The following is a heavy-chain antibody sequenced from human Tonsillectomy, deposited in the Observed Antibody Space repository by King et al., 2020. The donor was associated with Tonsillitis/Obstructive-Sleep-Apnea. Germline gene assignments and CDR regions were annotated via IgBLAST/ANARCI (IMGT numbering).Heavy chain of an antibody. Sequence: QLQESGPGLVKPSQNLSLTCTVSGGSISSGGYYWTWIRQHPGKGLEWIGYISYSGSTYYNPSLKSLVSISVDTSKNQFSLKLSSVTAADTAVYYCARATSIPAATTSFDYWGQGTLVTVSS. D-gene: IGHD6-13*01. J-gene: IGHJ4*02. CDR1: GGSISSGGYY. CDR3: ARATSIPAATTSFDY. CDR2: ISYSGST. V-gene: IGHV4-31*01.